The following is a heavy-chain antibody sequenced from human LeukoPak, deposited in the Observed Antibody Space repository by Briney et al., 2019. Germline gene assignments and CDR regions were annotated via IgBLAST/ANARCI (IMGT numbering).Heavy chain of an antibody. CDR1: GDTVSSNSAA. CDR2: TYFRSKWYN. V-gene: IGHV6-1*01. CDR3: ANFYLDN. D-gene: IGHD2/OR15-2a*01. J-gene: IGHJ4*02. Sequence: LSQTLSLTCAISGDTVSSNSAAWNWIRQSPSRGLEWSGSTYFRSKWYNDYAESVNGRISINPDTSKNQFSLHLNSVNPEDTAVYYCANFYLDNWSQGSLVTVSS.